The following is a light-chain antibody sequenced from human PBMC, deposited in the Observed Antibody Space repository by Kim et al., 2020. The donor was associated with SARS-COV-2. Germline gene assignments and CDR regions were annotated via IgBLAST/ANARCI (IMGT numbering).Light chain of an antibody. V-gene: IGKV4-1*01. CDR1: QSVLYSSNNKNY. Sequence: DIMMTQSPDSLAVSLGAMATINCKSSQSVLYSSNNKNYLAWYQQKPRQPPKLLIYWASTRESGVPDRCSGSGSGTDFTLTISSLQAEDVAVYYCQQYYVSPLTFGGGTKVDIK. CDR2: WAS. J-gene: IGKJ4*01. CDR3: QQYYVSPLT.